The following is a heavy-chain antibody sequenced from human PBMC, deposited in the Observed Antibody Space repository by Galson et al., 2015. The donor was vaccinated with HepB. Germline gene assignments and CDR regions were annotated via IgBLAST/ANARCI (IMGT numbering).Heavy chain of an antibody. J-gene: IGHJ3*02. CDR2: INAGNGNT. D-gene: IGHD3-22*01. Sequence: SVKVSCKASGYTFTSYAMNWVRQAPGQRLEWMGWINAGNGNTKYSQKFQDRVTITRDTSASTAYMELSSLRSEDTAVYYCARSAYDSSGYFKKAFDIWGQGTMVTVSS. CDR1: GYTFTSYA. CDR3: ARSAYDSSGYFKKAFDI. V-gene: IGHV1-3*01.